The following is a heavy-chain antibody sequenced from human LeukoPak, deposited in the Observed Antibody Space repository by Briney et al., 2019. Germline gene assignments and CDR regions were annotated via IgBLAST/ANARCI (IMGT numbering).Heavy chain of an antibody. CDR2: VNWKGDLT. CDR3: ASSFRDREEKIDY. V-gene: IGHV3-20*04. CDR1: GFTFDDYG. D-gene: IGHD1-14*01. Sequence: GGSLRLSCAASGFTFDDYGMSWVRQVAGKGLEWVSTVNWKGDLTYYVDSVKGRFTISRDNAKNSLYLQMNSLRAEDTAVYYCASSFRDREEKIDYWGQGTLVTVSS. J-gene: IGHJ4*02.